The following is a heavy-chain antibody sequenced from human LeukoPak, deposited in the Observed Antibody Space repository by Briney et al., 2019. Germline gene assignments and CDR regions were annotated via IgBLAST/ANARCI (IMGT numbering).Heavy chain of an antibody. J-gene: IGHJ4*02. CDR2: IFSGGST. V-gene: IGHV3-53*01. Sequence: GGSLRLSCAASGFTVSSNYMNWVGQAPGKGLEWVSVIFSGGSTFYADSVKGRFTISKDNSRNTLYLQMNLLRAEDTAVYYCARGSETETIFYWGQGTLVTVSS. CDR1: GFTVSSNY. D-gene: IGHD3-3*01. CDR3: ARGSETETIFY.